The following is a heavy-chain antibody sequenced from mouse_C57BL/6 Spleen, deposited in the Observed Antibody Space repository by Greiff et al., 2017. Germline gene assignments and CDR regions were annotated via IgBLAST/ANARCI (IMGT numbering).Heavy chain of an antibody. CDR1: GYTFTGYW. CDR2: IFPGSGST. J-gene: IGHJ4*01. Sequence: VQLQQSGAELMKPGASVKLSCKASGYTFTGYWIGWVKQRPGPGLEWIGEIFPGSGSTKYNETFKGKGTFTADTSSNTADMQLSSLTTEDSAIYYCARRGGNLLYYAMDYWGQGTSVTVSS. V-gene: IGHV1-9*01. CDR3: ARRGGNLLYYAMDY.